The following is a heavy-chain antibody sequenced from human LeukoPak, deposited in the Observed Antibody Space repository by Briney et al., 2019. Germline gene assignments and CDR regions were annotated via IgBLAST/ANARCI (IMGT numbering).Heavy chain of an antibody. CDR2: ISSSSSYI. V-gene: IGHV3-21*01. J-gene: IGHJ4*02. CDR3: ARVAAVAGYFDY. D-gene: IGHD6-19*01. Sequence: GGSLRLSCAASGFTFSSYSMNWVRQAPGKGLEWVSSISSSSSYIYYADSVKGRFAISRDNAKNSLYLQMNSLRAEDTAVYYCARVAAVAGYFDYWGQGTLVTVSS. CDR1: GFTFSSYS.